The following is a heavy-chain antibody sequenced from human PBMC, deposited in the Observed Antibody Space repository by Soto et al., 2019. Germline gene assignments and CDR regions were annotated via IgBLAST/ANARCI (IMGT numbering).Heavy chain of an antibody. J-gene: IGHJ4*02. D-gene: IGHD6-13*01. V-gene: IGHV3-66*01. Sequence: EVQLVESGGGLVQPGGSLRLYCAVSGFTVSSNYISWVRQAPGKGLEWVSVIYSGGNTYYADSVKGRFTISRDNSKNTLYLQMTSLRAEDTAGYYCARWAAHVDYWGQGTPVTVSS. CDR2: IYSGGNT. CDR3: ARWAAHVDY. CDR1: GFTVSSNY.